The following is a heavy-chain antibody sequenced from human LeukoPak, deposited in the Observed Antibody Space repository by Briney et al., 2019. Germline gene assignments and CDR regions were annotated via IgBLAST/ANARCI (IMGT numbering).Heavy chain of an antibody. V-gene: IGHV3-48*04. CDR3: ARVASPVSDYYMDV. CDR1: GFTFSSYS. Sequence: PGGSLRLSCAASGFTFSSYSMNWVRQAPGKGLEWVSYISSSSSTIYYADSVKGRFTISRDNAKNSLYLQMNSLRAEDTAVYYCARVASPVSDYYMDVWGKGTTVTVSS. J-gene: IGHJ6*03. CDR2: ISSSSSTI. D-gene: IGHD6-19*01.